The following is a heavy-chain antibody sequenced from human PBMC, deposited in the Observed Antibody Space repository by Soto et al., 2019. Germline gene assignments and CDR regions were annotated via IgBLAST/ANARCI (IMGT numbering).Heavy chain of an antibody. D-gene: IGHD4-17*01. CDR3: VRDSYGNYAFDY. V-gene: IGHV3-21*01. Sequence: GGSLRLSCAASGFTCSTYTMNWVRQAPGKGPEWVSSISSRTYTYYADSVKGRFTISRDNAKDSLYLQMNSLRAEDTAVYFCVRDSYGNYAFDYWGPGTLVTVSS. CDR1: GFTCSTYT. J-gene: IGHJ4*02. CDR2: ISSRTYT.